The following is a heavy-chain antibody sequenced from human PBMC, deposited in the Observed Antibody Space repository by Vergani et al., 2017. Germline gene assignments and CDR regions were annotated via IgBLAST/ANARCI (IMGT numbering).Heavy chain of an antibody. CDR1: GFTFSSYG. CDR2: ISYDGSNK. V-gene: IGHV3-30*18. J-gene: IGHJ4*02. Sequence: QVQLVESGGGVVQPGRSLRLSCAASGFTFSSYGMHWVRQAPGKGLEWVAVISYDGSNKYYADSVKGRFTISRDNSKNTLYLQMNSLRAEDTAVYYCAKANYQRPRYWGQGTLVTVAS. CDR3: AKANYQRPRY. D-gene: IGHD2-2*01.